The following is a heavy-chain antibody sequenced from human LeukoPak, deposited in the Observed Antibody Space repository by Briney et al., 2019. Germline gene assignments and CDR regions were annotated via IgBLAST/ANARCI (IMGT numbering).Heavy chain of an antibody. Sequence: ASVKVPCKAFGYTFTSYDFNWVRQATGQRPEWMGWMSPNSGDTGYAQKFQDRVTMTRNTSISTAYMELSSLRSDDTAVYYCARGPPNWGYDYWGPGTLVTVSS. CDR2: MSPNSGDT. V-gene: IGHV1-8*01. CDR1: GYTFTSYD. D-gene: IGHD7-27*01. J-gene: IGHJ4*02. CDR3: ARGPPNWGYDY.